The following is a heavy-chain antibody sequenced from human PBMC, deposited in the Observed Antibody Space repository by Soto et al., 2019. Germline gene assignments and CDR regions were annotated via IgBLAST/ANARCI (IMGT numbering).Heavy chain of an antibody. CDR3: TDMRGQWLPRD. CDR2: IFYSGDS. V-gene: IGHV4-39*01. Sequence: QLRESGPGLVRPSETLSLTCTVSGGSISGSDYYWGWIRQPPGKGLEWIGNIFYSGDSYYSPSLKRRASIAVDTSKNQFSLKVRSVTVEDTAIYYFTDMRGQWLPRDWGQGTLVTVSS. D-gene: IGHD6-19*01. CDR1: GGSISGSDYY. J-gene: IGHJ4*02.